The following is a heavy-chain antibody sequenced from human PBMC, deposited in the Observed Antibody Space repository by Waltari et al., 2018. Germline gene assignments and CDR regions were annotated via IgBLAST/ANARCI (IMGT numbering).Heavy chain of an antibody. V-gene: IGHV3-21*01. CDR1: GFTFSSYS. Sequence: EVQLVESGGGLVKSGGSQRLSCAASGFTFSSYSMNWVRQAPGKGLEWLSIISRSSTYIYYSDSVKGRFTISRDNAKNSVFLQMNSLRAEDTAMYYCARGQGYWGQGTLVTVSS. CDR2: ISRSSTYI. J-gene: IGHJ4*02. CDR3: ARGQGY.